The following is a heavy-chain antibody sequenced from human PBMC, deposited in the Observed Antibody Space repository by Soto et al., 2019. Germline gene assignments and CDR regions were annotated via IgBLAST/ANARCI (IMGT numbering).Heavy chain of an antibody. D-gene: IGHD3-3*01. CDR1: GFSFGSYA. Sequence: PGGSLRLSCAASGFSFGSYALSWVRQAPGKGLEWVSTISGSDGKTFYADSVKGRFSISRDTSQSTLYLQMNSLRADDTSMYYCARWSYCEYWRQGTRVTV. CDR3: ARWSYCEY. V-gene: IGHV3-23*01. J-gene: IGHJ4*03. CDR2: ISGSDGKT.